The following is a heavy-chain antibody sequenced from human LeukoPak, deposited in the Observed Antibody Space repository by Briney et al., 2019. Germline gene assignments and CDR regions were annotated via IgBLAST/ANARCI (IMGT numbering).Heavy chain of an antibody. CDR3: ARGWGRGYSSTTYYFDY. CDR2: INHSGST. CDR1: GGSFSGYY. J-gene: IGHJ4*02. D-gene: IGHD6-13*01. V-gene: IGHV4-34*01. Sequence: PSETLSLTCAVYGGSFSGYYWSWIRQPPRKGLEWIGEINHSGSTNYNPSLKSRVTISVDTSKNQFSLKLSSVTAADTAVYYCARGWGRGYSSTTYYFDYWGQGTLVTVSS.